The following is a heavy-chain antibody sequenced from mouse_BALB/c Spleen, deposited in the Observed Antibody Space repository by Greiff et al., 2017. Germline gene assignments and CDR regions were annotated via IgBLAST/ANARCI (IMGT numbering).Heavy chain of an antibody. CDR2: ISYSGST. CDR1: GDSITSGY. V-gene: IGHV3-8*02. CDR3: ARYGEKGYYFDY. J-gene: IGHJ2*01. Sequence: EVQLVESGPSLVKPSQTLSLTCSVTGDSITSGYWNWIRKFPGNKLEYMGYISYSGSTYYNPSLKSRISITRDTSKNQYYLQLNSVTTEDTATYYCARYGEKGYYFDYWGQGTTLTVSS.